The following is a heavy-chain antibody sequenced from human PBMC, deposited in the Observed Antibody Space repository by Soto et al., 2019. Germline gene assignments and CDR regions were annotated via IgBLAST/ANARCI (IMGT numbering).Heavy chain of an antibody. CDR2: IYWDDDK. V-gene: IGHV2-5*02. CDR3: AHRGSDVFFNY. J-gene: IGHJ4*02. D-gene: IGHD6-19*01. Sequence: QITLKESGPPLVKPTQTLTLTCTFSGFSLSTSGVGVGWIRQAPGKALEWLAVIYWDDDKSYSPSLKSRLTITKDTSKIQVVLAMSKMDPVDTATYYCAHRGSDVFFNYWGPGALVTVSS. CDR1: GFSLSTSGVG.